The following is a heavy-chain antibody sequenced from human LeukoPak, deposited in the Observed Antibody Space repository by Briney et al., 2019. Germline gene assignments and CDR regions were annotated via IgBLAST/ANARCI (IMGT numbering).Heavy chain of an antibody. D-gene: IGHD3-10*01. V-gene: IGHV3-7*01. CDR3: AKVAKYYYGPETYYFFEQ. CDR2: IDQDGTEK. J-gene: IGHJ4*02. CDR1: GLPFSTHW. Sequence: GGSLRPSCAASGLPFSTHWISWVRQAPGKGLEWVANIDQDGTEKYYVDSVKGLFTISRDYSKNALYRQMNSLRLKDPALYYCAKVAKYYYGPETYYFFEQWGQGTPVAASS.